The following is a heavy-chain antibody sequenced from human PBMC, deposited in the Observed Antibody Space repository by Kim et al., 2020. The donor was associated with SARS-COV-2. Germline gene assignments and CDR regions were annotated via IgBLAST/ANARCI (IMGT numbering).Heavy chain of an antibody. CDR1: GYTFTSYG. D-gene: IGHD3-3*01. Sequence: ASVKVSCKASGYTFTSYGISWVRQAPGQGLEWMGWISAYNGNTNYAQKLQGRVTMTTDTSTSTAYMELRSLRSDDTAVYYCARDDGITLFGVVIYTSNPHFDYWGQGTLVTVSS. J-gene: IGHJ4*02. CDR3: ARDDGITLFGVVIYTSNPHFDY. V-gene: IGHV1-18*01. CDR2: ISAYNGNT.